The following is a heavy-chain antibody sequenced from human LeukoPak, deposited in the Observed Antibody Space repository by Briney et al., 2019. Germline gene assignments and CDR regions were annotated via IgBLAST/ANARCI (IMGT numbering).Heavy chain of an antibody. CDR2: IYYSGST. D-gene: IGHD2-8*02. CDR3: ARVSGLGTGGY. J-gene: IGHJ4*02. Sequence: SETLSLTCTVSGVSVSSYHWSWIRQPPGKGLEWIGSIYYSGSTYYNPSLKSRVTISVDTSKNQFSLKLSSVTAADTAVYYCARVSGLGTGGYWGQGTLVTVSS. CDR1: GVSVSSYH. V-gene: IGHV4-39*01.